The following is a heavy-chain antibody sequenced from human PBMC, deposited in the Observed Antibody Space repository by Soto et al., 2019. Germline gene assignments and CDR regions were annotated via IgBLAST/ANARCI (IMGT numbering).Heavy chain of an antibody. CDR2: IYYSGST. V-gene: IGHV4-59*01. CDR1: GGSISSYY. Sequence: SETLCLTCTVAGGSISSYYWRWIRQPPGKGLEWIGYIYYSGSTNYNPSLKSRVTISVDTSKNQFSLKLSSVTAADTAVYYCARGWWPSFDYWGQGTLVTVSS. D-gene: IGHD2-15*01. J-gene: IGHJ4*02. CDR3: ARGWWPSFDY.